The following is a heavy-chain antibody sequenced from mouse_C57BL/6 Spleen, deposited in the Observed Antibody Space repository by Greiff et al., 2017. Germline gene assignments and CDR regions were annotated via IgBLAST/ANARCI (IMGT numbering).Heavy chain of an antibody. CDR3: ARWEGTVEANWAFDV. Sequence: EVQLQQSGPELVKPGASVKISCTASGYTFTDYYMTWVKQSHGKSLEWIGDINPNTGGTSYNQKFKGKATLTVDKSSSTAYMELRRLTSEDSAVYYCARWEGTVEANWAFDVGGTGTTVTVSS. CDR1: GYTFTDYY. V-gene: IGHV1-26*01. J-gene: IGHJ1*03. CDR2: INPNTGGT. D-gene: IGHD1-1*01.